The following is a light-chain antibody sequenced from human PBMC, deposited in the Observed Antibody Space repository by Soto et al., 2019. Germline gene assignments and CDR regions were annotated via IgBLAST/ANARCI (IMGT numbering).Light chain of an antibody. J-gene: IGLJ1*01. CDR1: SSDVGGYNY. V-gene: IGLV2-14*01. CDR2: DVS. Sequence: QSALTQPASVSGSPGQSITISCTGTSSDVGGYNYVSWYQQHPGKAPKLMIYDVSNRPSGVSNRFSGSKSGNTASLTISGLQAEDEADYYCSSYTSSSLYVFGTRTKVTVL. CDR3: SSYTSSSLYV.